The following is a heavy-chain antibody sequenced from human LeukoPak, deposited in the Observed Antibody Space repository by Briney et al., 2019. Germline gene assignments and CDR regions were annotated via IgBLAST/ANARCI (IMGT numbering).Heavy chain of an antibody. CDR2: IYTSGST. V-gene: IGHV4-61*02. CDR3: ARALKSTTGTTYFDY. J-gene: IGHJ4*02. D-gene: IGHD1-1*01. CDR1: GGSISSDNYY. Sequence: KPSETLSLTCTVSGGSISSDNYYWSWIRQPAGKGLEWIGRIYTSGSTNYNPSLKSRVTISVDTSKNQFSLKLSSVTAADTAVYYCARALKSTTGTTYFDYWGQGTLVTVSS.